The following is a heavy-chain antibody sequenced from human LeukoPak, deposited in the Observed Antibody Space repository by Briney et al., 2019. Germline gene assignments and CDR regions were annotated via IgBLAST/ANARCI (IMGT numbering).Heavy chain of an antibody. CDR1: GFSFSTYS. CDR2: IVGSSSNI. Sequence: GGALRLSCTTSGFSFSTYSMNWVRQAPGKGLEWVSYIVGSSSNIYYADSVKGRFTISRDNAKNSLYLQMDSLRAEDTAVYYCATDSPETAAFDYWGQGTLVTVSS. J-gene: IGHJ4*02. CDR3: ATDSPETAAFDY. D-gene: IGHD1-1*01. V-gene: IGHV3-48*04.